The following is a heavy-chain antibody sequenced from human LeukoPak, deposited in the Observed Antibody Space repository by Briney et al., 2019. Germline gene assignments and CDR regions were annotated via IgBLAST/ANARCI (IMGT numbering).Heavy chain of an antibody. V-gene: IGHV4-59*01. D-gene: IGHD3-3*01. CDR3: ARSLTSRITIFGGVSGNWLDP. CDR1: GGSISSYY. CDR2: IYYSGST. J-gene: IGHJ5*02. Sequence: KPSETLSLTCTVSGGSISSYYWSWIRQPPGKGLEWIGYIYYSGSTNYNPSLKSRVTISVDTSKNQFSLKLSSVTAADTAVYYCARSLTSRITIFGGVSGNWLDPWGQGTLVTVSS.